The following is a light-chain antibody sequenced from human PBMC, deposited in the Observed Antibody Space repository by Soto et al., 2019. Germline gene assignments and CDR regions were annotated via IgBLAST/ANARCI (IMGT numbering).Light chain of an antibody. V-gene: IGLV1-44*01. CDR1: SSNIGSNT. Sequence: QSVLTQPPSASGTPGQRVTISCSGSSSNIGSNTVNWYQQLPGTAPKLLIYSNNQRPSGVPDRFSGSKSGTSASLAISGLQSEDEADYYWAAWDDSLKRAVFGGGTQLTVL. J-gene: IGLJ7*01. CDR3: AAWDDSLKRAV. CDR2: SNN.